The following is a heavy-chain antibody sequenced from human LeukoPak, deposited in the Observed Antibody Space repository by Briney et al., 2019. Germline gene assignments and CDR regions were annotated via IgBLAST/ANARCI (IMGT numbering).Heavy chain of an antibody. Sequence: PGGSLRLSCAASGFTFSSYAMSWVRQAPGKGLEYVSTISTNGDTTYYADSVKGRFTISRDNSKNTLYLQMGSLRAEDMAVYYCARGRGVSSYDAMDVWGQGTTVTVSS. CDR2: ISTNGDTT. V-gene: IGHV3-64*02. CDR1: GFTFSSYA. J-gene: IGHJ6*02. CDR3: ARGRGVSSYDAMDV. D-gene: IGHD2-15*01.